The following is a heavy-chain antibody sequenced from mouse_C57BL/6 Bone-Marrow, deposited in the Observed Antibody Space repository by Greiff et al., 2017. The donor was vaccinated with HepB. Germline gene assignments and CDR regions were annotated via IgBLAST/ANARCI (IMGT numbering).Heavy chain of an antibody. CDR1: GFSFTSYG. Sequence: VKLMESGPGLVAPSQSLSITCTVSGFSFTSYGVSWVRQPPGKGLEWLGVIWGDGSTNYHSALISRLSISKDNSKSQVFLKLNSLQTDDTATYYCAKPGDGYYLWYFDVWGTGTTVTVSS. J-gene: IGHJ1*03. CDR2: IWGDGST. V-gene: IGHV2-3*01. D-gene: IGHD2-3*01. CDR3: AKPGDGYYLWYFDV.